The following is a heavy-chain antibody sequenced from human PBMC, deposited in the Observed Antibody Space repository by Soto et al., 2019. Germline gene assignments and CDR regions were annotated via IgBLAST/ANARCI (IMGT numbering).Heavy chain of an antibody. CDR2: ISWNSGSI. Sequence: GGSLRLSCAASGFTFDDYAMHWVRQAPGKGLEWVSGISWNSGSIGYADSVKGRFTISRDNAKNSLYLQMNSLRAEDTALYYCAGEGIAVAGTAFDIWGQGTMVTVSS. J-gene: IGHJ3*02. V-gene: IGHV3-9*01. D-gene: IGHD6-19*01. CDR3: AGEGIAVAGTAFDI. CDR1: GFTFDDYA.